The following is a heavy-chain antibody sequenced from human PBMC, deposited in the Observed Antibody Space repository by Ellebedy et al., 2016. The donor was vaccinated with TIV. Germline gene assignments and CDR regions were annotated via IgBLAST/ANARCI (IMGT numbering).Heavy chain of an antibody. D-gene: IGHD7-27*01. Sequence: SQTLSLTCXISGDSVSSNTAAWSWIRQSPSRGLEWLGRTYYRSQWFNDYAESMKGRITVNPDTSKNQFSLQLSSVTPEDTAVYYCARDPAGDQGLDYWGQGTLVTVSS. V-gene: IGHV6-1*01. CDR3: ARDPAGDQGLDY. CDR2: TYYRSQWFN. J-gene: IGHJ4*02. CDR1: GDSVSSNTAA.